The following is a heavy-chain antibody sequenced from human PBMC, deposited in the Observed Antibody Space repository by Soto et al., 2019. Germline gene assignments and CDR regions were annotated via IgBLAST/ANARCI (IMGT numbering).Heavy chain of an antibody. Sequence: EVQLLESGGGLVQPGGSLRLSCAASGFTFSSYAMSWVRQAPGKGLEWVSAISGSGGSTNYADSVQGRFTISRDNYKNTLYLQMNSLRAEDTAIYYCAKKATIQLGYCSGGSCKIDYWGQGTLVTVSS. CDR2: ISGSGGST. D-gene: IGHD2-15*01. J-gene: IGHJ4*02. V-gene: IGHV3-23*01. CDR1: GFTFSSYA. CDR3: AKKATIQLGYCSGGSCKIDY.